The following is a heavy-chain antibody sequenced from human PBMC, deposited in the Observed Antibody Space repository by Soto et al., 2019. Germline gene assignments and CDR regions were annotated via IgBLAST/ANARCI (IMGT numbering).Heavy chain of an antibody. J-gene: IGHJ6*02. D-gene: IGHD4-17*01. CDR3: AKDGGWDYGDYVEGYGMDV. Sequence: GGSLRLSCSASGFTFSSYGMHWVRQAPGKGLEWVAVISYDGSNKYYADSVKGRFTISRDNSKNTLYLQMNSLRAEDTAVYYCAKDGGWDYGDYVEGYGMDVWGQGTTVTVSS. CDR1: GFTFSSYG. CDR2: ISYDGSNK. V-gene: IGHV3-30*18.